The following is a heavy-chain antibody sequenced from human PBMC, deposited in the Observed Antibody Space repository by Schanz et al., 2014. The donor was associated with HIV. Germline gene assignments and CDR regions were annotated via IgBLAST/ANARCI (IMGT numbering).Heavy chain of an antibody. CDR3: ARQGLRFSFWLDY. D-gene: IGHD4-17*01. J-gene: IGHJ4*02. Sequence: EVQLLESGGGLVQPGGSLRLSCAASGFTFTRNAVSWVRQAPGKGLEWVSAISATGGSTYYADSVKGRFTISRDNSKNTLYLQMNNLRAEDTAVYGCARQGLRFSFWLDYWGQGTPVTVS. CDR2: ISATGGST. V-gene: IGHV3-23*01. CDR1: GFTFTRNA.